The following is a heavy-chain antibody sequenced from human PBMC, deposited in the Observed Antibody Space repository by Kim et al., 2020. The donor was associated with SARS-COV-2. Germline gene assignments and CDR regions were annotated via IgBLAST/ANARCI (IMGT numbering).Heavy chain of an antibody. D-gene: IGHD5-12*01. V-gene: IGHV1-69*13. Sequence: SVKVSCKASGGSIIIHPLSWVRQAPGQGLEWMGGTIPIFGTVKYAQKFQGRVTITADVFTTTAYMALSSLKSEDTAVYYCATSKGYTYNGFLDPWGQGT. CDR1: GGSIIIHP. CDR3: ATSKGYTYNGFLDP. J-gene: IGHJ5*02. CDR2: TIPIFGTV.